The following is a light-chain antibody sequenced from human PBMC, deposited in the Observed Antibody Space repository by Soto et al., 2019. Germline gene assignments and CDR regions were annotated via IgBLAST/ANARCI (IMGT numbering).Light chain of an antibody. V-gene: IGKV3-20*01. CDR3: RQYGSSPPT. Sequence: EIVLTQSPGTLSLSPGERATLSCRASQSVSSSYLAWYQQKPGQAPRLLIYGASSRATGIPDRFSGSGSGTDVTLTISRLEPEDFAVYYCRQYGSSPPTFGQGTKVEIK. J-gene: IGKJ1*01. CDR1: QSVSSSY. CDR2: GAS.